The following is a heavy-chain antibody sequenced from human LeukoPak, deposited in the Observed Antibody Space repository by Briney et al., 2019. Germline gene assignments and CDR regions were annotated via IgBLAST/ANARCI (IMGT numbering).Heavy chain of an antibody. D-gene: IGHD6-19*01. CDR2: ISGSAGAT. CDR1: GFTFSNYG. V-gene: IGHV3-21*01. CDR3: ARDNMAVAGTNY. J-gene: IGHJ4*02. Sequence: GGSLRLSCAASGFTFSNYGMAWVRQAPGKGLQWVSSISGSAGATYYADSVKGRFTISRDNAKNSLYLQMNSLRAEDTAVYYCARDNMAVAGTNYWGQGTLVTVSS.